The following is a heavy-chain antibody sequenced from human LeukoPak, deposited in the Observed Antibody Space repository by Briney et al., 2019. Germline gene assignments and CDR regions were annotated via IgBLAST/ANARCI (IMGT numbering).Heavy chain of an antibody. V-gene: IGHV3-33*06. CDR3: AKEFRGYTRTIEY. CDR2: IWYDGSNK. J-gene: IGHJ4*02. Sequence: GRSLRLSCAASGLTFSSYGMHWVRQAPGKGLEWVAVIWYDGSNKYYADSVKGRFTISRDNSKNTLYLQMNSLRAEDTAVYYCAKEFRGYTRTIEYWGQGTLVTVSS. CDR1: GLTFSSYG. D-gene: IGHD5-12*01.